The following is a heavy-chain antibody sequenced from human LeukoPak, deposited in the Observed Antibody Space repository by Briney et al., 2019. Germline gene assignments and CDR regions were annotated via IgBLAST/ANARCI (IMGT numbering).Heavy chain of an antibody. Sequence: SETLSLTCAVYGGSFSGYYWSWLRQPPAKALELIGRLYTFWSTNYNPSLKSRVTMSVDTSKNQFSLKLSSVTAADTAVYYCARDWRYYYGSGSYRPWFDPWGQGTLVTVSS. V-gene: IGHV4-59*10. CDR1: GGSFSGYY. D-gene: IGHD3-10*01. CDR2: LYTFWST. CDR3: ARDWRYYYGSGSYRPWFDP. J-gene: IGHJ5*02.